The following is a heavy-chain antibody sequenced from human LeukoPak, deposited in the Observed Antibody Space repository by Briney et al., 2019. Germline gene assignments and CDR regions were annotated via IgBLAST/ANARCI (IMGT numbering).Heavy chain of an antibody. CDR1: GFTFSHAW. CDR3: TTDQGY. Sequence: GGSLRLSCAASGFTFSHAWMSWVRQAPGKGLEWVGHIKTETVVGTTDYAAPVKGRFTISRDDSKNTLYLQMNSLKTEDTAVYYCTTDQGYWGQGTLVTVSS. J-gene: IGHJ4*02. V-gene: IGHV3-15*01. CDR2: IKTETVVGTT.